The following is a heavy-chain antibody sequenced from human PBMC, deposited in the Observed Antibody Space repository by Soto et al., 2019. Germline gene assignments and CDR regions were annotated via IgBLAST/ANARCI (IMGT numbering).Heavy chain of an antibody. CDR1: GGSISSYY. CDR2: IYYSGST. CDR3: ARDVTSDYGDYFDY. V-gene: IGHV4-59*01. Sequence: SETLSLTCTVSGGSISSYYWSWIRQPPGKGLEWIGYIYYSGSTNYNPSLKSRVTISVDTSKNQFSLKLSSVTAADTAVYYCARDVTSDYGDYFDYWGQGTLVTVSS. J-gene: IGHJ4*02. D-gene: IGHD4-17*01.